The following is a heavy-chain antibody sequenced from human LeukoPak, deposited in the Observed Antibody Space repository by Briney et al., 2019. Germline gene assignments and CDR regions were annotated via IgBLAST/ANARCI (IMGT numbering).Heavy chain of an antibody. J-gene: IGHJ4*02. Sequence: GASVTVSCKASGYTFTSYAMHWVRQAPGQRLEWMGWINAGNGNTKYSQKFQGRVTMTRDTSTSTVYMELSSLRSEDTAVYYCAREAAAGSYYFDYWGQGTLVTVSS. CDR1: GYTFTSYA. V-gene: IGHV1-3*01. D-gene: IGHD6-13*01. CDR3: AREAAAGSYYFDY. CDR2: INAGNGNT.